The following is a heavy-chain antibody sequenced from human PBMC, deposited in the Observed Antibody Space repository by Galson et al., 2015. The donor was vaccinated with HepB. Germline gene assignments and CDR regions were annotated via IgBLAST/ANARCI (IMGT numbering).Heavy chain of an antibody. V-gene: IGHV3-30*02. Sequence: SLRLSCAASGFTFSSYGMHWVRQAPGKGLEWVAFIRYDGSNKYYADSVKGRFTISRDNSQNTLYLQMSSLRAEDTAVYYCVGYYDSGAYYRAFDYWGQGTLVTVSS. J-gene: IGHJ4*02. CDR3: VGYYDSGAYYRAFDY. CDR2: IRYDGSNK. D-gene: IGHD3-22*01. CDR1: GFTFSSYG.